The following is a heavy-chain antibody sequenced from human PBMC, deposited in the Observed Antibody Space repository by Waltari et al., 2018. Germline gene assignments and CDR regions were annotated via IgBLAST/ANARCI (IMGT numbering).Heavy chain of an antibody. CDR2: IIPIFGTA. CDR1: GGPFGSSA. D-gene: IGHD6-13*01. J-gene: IGHJ4*02. Sequence: QVQLVQSGAEVKKPRSSVQVSGKASGGPFGSSAIIWVRQAPGQGLEWMGRIIPIFGTANYAQKFQGRVTITADKSTSTAYMELSSLRSEDTAVYYCARSPSAAADTFDYWGQGTLVTVSS. CDR3: ARSPSAAADTFDY. V-gene: IGHV1-69*08.